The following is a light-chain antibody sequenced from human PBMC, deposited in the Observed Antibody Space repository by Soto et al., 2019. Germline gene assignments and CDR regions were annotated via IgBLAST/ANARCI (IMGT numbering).Light chain of an antibody. CDR1: SSDVGSYNL. J-gene: IGLJ2*01. Sequence: QSALTQPASVSGSPGQSITISCTGTSSDVGSYNLVSWYQQDPGKAPKLMIYEGSKRPSGVSNRFSGSKSGNTASLTISGLQAEDEADYYCCSYAGSSTVFGGGTKLT. CDR2: EGS. CDR3: CSYAGSSTV. V-gene: IGLV2-23*01.